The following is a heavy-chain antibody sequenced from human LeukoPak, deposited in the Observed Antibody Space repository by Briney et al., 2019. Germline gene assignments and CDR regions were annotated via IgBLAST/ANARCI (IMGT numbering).Heavy chain of an antibody. CDR3: AREGTGGYYGDYNYYYGMDV. J-gene: IGHJ6*02. V-gene: IGHV3-73*01. CDR2: IRSKTTSYAT. D-gene: IGHD4-17*01. Sequence: GGSLRLSCAASGFTFSGSAMHWVRQASGKGLEWVGRIRSKTTSYATAFAASVKGRFTTSRDDSKNTAYLQLNSLKTEDTAVYYCAREGTGGYYGDYNYYYGMDVWGQGTTVTVSS. CDR1: GFTFSGSA.